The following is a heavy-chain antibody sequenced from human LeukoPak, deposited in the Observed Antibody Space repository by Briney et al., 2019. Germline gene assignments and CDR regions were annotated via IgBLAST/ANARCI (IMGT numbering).Heavy chain of an antibody. CDR2: ISWNSGSI. CDR1: GFTFDDYA. D-gene: IGHD1-26*01. V-gene: IGHV3-9*01. J-gene: IGHJ4*02. CDR3: AKEEAPWYSGSYYEIDY. Sequence: GRSLRLSCAASGFTFDDYAMHWVRQAPGKGLEWVSGISWNSGSIGYADSVKGRFTISRDNAKNSLYLQMNSLRAEDTALYYCAKEEAPWYSGSYYEIDYWGQGTLVTVSS.